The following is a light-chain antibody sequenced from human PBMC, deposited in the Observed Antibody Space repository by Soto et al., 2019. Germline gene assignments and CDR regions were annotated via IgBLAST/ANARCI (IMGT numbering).Light chain of an antibody. Sequence: SYELTQPPSVSVSPGQTARITCSGDALPNQYAYWYQQRPGQAPVLVIYKGSERPSGIPERFSGSSSGTTVTLTIRGAQAEDEADYYCQSADSSGSYYVFGTGTKLTVL. CDR1: ALPNQY. CDR2: KGS. CDR3: QSADSSGSYYV. J-gene: IGLJ1*01. V-gene: IGLV3-25*02.